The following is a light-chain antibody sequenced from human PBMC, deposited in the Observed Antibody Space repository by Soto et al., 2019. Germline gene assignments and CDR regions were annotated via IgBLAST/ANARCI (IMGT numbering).Light chain of an antibody. CDR2: GAS. CDR3: QQYGSSAWT. V-gene: IGKV3-20*01. J-gene: IGKJ1*01. Sequence: EIVMTQSPATLSVSPGERATLSCRASQSVNIYLAWYQQKPGQAPRLLIFGASYRATGIPARFSGSGSGTDFTLTISRLEPEDFAVYYCQQYGSSAWTFGQGTKVDIK. CDR1: QSVNIY.